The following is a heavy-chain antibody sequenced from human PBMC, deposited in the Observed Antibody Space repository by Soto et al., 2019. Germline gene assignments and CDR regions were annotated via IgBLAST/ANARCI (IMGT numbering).Heavy chain of an antibody. CDR2: INPNSGGT. CDR3: ARRRGYGSGSYPFDY. D-gene: IGHD3-10*01. V-gene: IGHV1-2*02. CDR1: GYTFTGYY. J-gene: IGHJ4*01. Sequence: GASVKVSCKASGYTFTGYYMHWVRQAPGQGLEWMGWINPNSGGTNYAQKFQGRVTMTRDTSISTAYMELSRLRSDDTAVYYCARRRGYGSGSYPFDYWGHGTLVTVSS.